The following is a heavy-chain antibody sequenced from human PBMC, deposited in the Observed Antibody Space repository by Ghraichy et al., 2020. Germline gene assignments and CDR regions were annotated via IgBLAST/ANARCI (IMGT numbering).Heavy chain of an antibody. CDR1: GFTFSSYG. CDR2: IRYDGSNK. Sequence: GGSLRLSCAASGFTFSSYGMHWVRQAPGKGLEWVAFIRYDGSNKYYADSVKGRFTISRDNSKNTLYLQMNSLRAEDTAVYYCAKDPRVAVAGGRYYYYGMDVWGQGTTVTVSS. J-gene: IGHJ6*02. V-gene: IGHV3-30*02. D-gene: IGHD6-19*01. CDR3: AKDPRVAVAGGRYYYYGMDV.